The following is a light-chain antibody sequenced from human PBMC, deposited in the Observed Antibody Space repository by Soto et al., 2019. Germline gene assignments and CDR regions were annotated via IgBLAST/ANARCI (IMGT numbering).Light chain of an antibody. CDR3: QQDLRPPLT. CDR1: QSISSW. CDR2: AAS. Sequence: QMTQSPSTLSASVGDRVTITCRASQSISSWLAWYLQKPGKAPKLLIYAASTLQSGVPSRFSASGSGTDFTLTISSLQPEDFATYYCQQDLRPPLTFGPGTKVDIK. J-gene: IGKJ3*01. V-gene: IGKV1-5*01.